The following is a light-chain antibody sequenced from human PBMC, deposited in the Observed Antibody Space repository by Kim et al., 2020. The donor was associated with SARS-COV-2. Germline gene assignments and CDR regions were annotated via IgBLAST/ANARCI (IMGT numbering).Light chain of an antibody. CDR3: LQDYNYPLT. CDR1: QGIRND. V-gene: IGKV1-6*01. J-gene: IGKJ4*01. CDR2: AAS. Sequence: AIQMTQSPSSLSASVGDRVTITCRASQGIRNDLGWYQQKPGKAPKLLIYAASSLQSGVPSRFSGSGSGTDFTLTISSLQTEDFATYYSLQDYNYPLTFGGGTKVDIK.